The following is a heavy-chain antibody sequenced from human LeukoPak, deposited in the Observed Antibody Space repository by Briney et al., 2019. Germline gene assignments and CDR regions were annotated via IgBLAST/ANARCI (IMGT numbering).Heavy chain of an antibody. D-gene: IGHD6-19*01. CDR1: GFTFSSYG. Sequence: GESLRLSCAASGFTFSSYGMSWVRQAPGKGLEWVGRIKSKTDGGTTDYAAPVKGRFTISRDDSKNTLYLQMNSLKTEDTAVYYCTTDSLNSSGCFDYWGQGTLVTVSS. CDR3: TTDSLNSSGCFDY. CDR2: IKSKTDGGTT. J-gene: IGHJ4*02. V-gene: IGHV3-15*01.